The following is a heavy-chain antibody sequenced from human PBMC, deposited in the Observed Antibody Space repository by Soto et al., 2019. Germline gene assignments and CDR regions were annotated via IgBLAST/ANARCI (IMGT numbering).Heavy chain of an antibody. Sequence: SETLSLTCSVSGVSISSYFWSWIRQPPGRGLEWIGYTYHRGSTNYSPSLKSRVAISLDTSENQFSLKVSSVTAADTAVYYCARIGGYHGPLDYWGQGTPVTVS. D-gene: IGHD3-16*02. CDR3: ARIGGYHGPLDY. CDR2: TYHRGST. V-gene: IGHV4-59*01. J-gene: IGHJ4*02. CDR1: GVSISSYF.